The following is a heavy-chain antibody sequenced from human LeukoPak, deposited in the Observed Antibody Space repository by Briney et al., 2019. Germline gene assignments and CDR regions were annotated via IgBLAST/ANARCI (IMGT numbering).Heavy chain of an antibody. D-gene: IGHD2-2*01. J-gene: IGHJ3*02. CDR3: AREWIVVVPAANHDAFDI. V-gene: IGHV4-4*07. Sequence: PSETLSLTCTVSGGSISSYYWSWIRQPAGKGLEWIGRIYTSGSTNYNPSLKSRVTMSVDTSKNQFSLKLNSVTAADTAVYYCAREWIVVVPAANHDAFDIWGQGTMVTVSS. CDR2: IYTSGST. CDR1: GGSISSYY.